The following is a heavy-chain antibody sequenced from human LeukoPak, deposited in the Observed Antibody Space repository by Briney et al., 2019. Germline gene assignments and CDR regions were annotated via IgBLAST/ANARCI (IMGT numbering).Heavy chain of an antibody. V-gene: IGHV3-7*01. D-gene: IGHD6-13*01. J-gene: IGHJ4*02. CDR3: ASARGGRAAPGGLWD. CDR1: GFMFNTHW. Sequence: PGGSLRLSCATSGFMFNTHWMNWVRQAPGKGLEWVANIHPDGSEKYYLDSVKGRFTISRDNAKSSLYLQMNSLRPEDTAIYYCASARGGRAAPGGLWDWGQGTLVTVSS. CDR2: IHPDGSEK.